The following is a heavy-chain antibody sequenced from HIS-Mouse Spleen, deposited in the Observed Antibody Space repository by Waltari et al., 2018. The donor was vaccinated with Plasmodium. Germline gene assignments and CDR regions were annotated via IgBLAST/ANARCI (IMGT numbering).Heavy chain of an antibody. CDR1: GGSFSGYY. CDR3: ASSGSGSYYY. D-gene: IGHD3-10*01. CDR2: IKHSGST. V-gene: IGHV4-34*01. Sequence: QVQLQQWGAGLLKPSETLSLTCAVYGGSFSGYYWSWIRQPPGKGLEWIGEIKHSGSTTSNPSLESRVTISVDTSKNQFSLKLSSVTAADTAVYYCASSGSGSYYYWGQGTLVTVSS. J-gene: IGHJ4*02.